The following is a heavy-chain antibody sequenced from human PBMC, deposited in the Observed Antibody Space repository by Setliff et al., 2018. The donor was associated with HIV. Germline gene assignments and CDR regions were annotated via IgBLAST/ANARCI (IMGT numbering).Heavy chain of an antibody. CDR3: TRTVVGQLVQTTLDYFDY. V-gene: IGHV3-66*02. CDR2: IYSGDTGGTT. J-gene: IGHJ4*02. D-gene: IGHD6-6*01. CDR1: GFTVETNS. Sequence: GGSLRLSCEASGFTVETNSMSWVRQAPGKGLEWVSIIYSGDTGGTTYYADSVKGRFIISRDNSKNTLYLQMNSLRPEDTAVYYCTRTVVGQLVQTTLDYFDYWGQGTLVTVSS.